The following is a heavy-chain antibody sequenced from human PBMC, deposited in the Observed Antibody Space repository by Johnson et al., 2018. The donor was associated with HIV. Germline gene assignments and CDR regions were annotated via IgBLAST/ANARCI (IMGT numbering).Heavy chain of an antibody. CDR3: ARDAIRDGKSFDI. J-gene: IGHJ3*02. CDR2: ISSSGSTI. CDR1: GFTFSSFA. Sequence: VQLVESGGGVVQPGRSLRLSCAASGFTFSSFAMHWVRQAPGKGLEWVSYISSSGSTIYYADSVKGRFTISRDNSKNTLYLQMNSLRSEDTAVYYCARDAIRDGKSFDIWGQGTMVTVSS. V-gene: IGHV3-48*01.